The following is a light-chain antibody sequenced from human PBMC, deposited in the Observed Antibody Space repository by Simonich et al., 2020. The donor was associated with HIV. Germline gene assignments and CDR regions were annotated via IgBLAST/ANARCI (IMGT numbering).Light chain of an antibody. CDR3: SSYKSSSTWV. J-gene: IGLJ3*02. CDR2: DVS. V-gene: IGLV2-14*03. Sequence: QSALTQPASVSGSPGQSITISCTGTSSDVGGYNYVSWYQQHPGKAPKLMIYDVSNRPLGVSNRFSGSKSGNTASLTISGLQAEDEADYYCSSYKSSSTWVFGGGTKLTVL. CDR1: SSDVGGYNY.